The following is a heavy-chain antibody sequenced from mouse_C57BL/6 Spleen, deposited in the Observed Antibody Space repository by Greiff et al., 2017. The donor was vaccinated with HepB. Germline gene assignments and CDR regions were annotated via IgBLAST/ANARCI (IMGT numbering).Heavy chain of an antibody. Sequence: EVQVVESGGGLVKPGGSLKLSCAASGFTFSDYGMHWVRQAPEKGLEWVAYISSGSSTIYYADKVKGRFTISRDNAKNTLFMQMTSLRSEDTAMYYCARGYYSNLFAYWGQGTLVTVSA. CDR3: ARGYYSNLFAY. V-gene: IGHV5-17*01. J-gene: IGHJ3*01. CDR2: ISSGSSTI. CDR1: GFTFSDYG. D-gene: IGHD2-5*01.